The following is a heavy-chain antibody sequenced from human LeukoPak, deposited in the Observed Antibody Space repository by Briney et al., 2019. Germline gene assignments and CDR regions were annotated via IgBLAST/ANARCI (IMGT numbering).Heavy chain of an antibody. Sequence: GGSLRLSCAASGFTVSSNYMSWVRQAPGQGLEWVSVISGSGDTTYYADSVKGRFTISRDNSKNTLYLQMNSLRAEDTAVYYCAIKTRWGGRLSGHYFDYWGQGTLVTVSS. J-gene: IGHJ4*02. CDR2: ISGSGDTT. V-gene: IGHV3-23*01. CDR1: GFTVSSNY. D-gene: IGHD3-16*01. CDR3: AIKTRWGGRLSGHYFDY.